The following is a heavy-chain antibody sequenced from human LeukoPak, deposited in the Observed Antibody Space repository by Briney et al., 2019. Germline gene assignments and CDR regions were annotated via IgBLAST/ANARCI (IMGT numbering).Heavy chain of an antibody. Sequence: GGSLRLSCAASGFTFSSYSMNWVRQAPGKGLEWVSSISSSSSYIYYADSVKGRFTISRDNAKNSLYLQMNSLRAEDTAVYYCARDRWFPYCGGDRYSGIDYWGQGTLVTVSS. V-gene: IGHV3-21*01. CDR2: ISSSSSYI. J-gene: IGHJ4*02. CDR3: ARDRWFPYCGGDRYSGIDY. D-gene: IGHD2-21*02. CDR1: GFTFSSYS.